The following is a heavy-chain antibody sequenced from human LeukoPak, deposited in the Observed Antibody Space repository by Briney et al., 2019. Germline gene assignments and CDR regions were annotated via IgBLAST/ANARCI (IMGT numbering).Heavy chain of an antibody. CDR2: IYPGDSDT. Sequence: GESLKISCKGSGYSFTSYWIGWVRQMPGKGLEWMGIIYPGDSDTRYSPSFQGQVTISADKSISTAYLQWSSLKASDTAMYYCARHGYCSGGGCYYGMDVWGQGTTVTVSS. J-gene: IGHJ6*02. D-gene: IGHD2-15*01. V-gene: IGHV5-51*01. CDR3: ARHGYCSGGGCYYGMDV. CDR1: GYSFTSYW.